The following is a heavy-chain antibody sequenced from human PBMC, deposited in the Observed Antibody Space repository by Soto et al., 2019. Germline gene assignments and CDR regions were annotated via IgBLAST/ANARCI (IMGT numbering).Heavy chain of an antibody. CDR1: GGSFSGYY. V-gene: IGHV4-34*01. Sequence: SETLSLTCAVYGGSFSGYYWSWIRQPPGKGLEWIGEINHSGSTNYNPSLKSRVTISVDTSKNQFSLKLSSVTAADTAVYYCARERAGWNYGWGAFDIWGQGTMVTVSS. J-gene: IGHJ3*02. D-gene: IGHD1-7*01. CDR3: ARERAGWNYGWGAFDI. CDR2: INHSGST.